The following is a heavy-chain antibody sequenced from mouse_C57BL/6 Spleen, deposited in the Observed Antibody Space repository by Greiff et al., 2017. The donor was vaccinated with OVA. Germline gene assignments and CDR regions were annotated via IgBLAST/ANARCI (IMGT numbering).Heavy chain of an antibody. CDR1: GYTFTEYT. J-gene: IGHJ4*01. CDR3: ARHGIYYGYDGGYAMDY. V-gene: IGHV1-62-2*01. D-gene: IGHD2-2*01. Sequence: QVQLKQSGAELVKPGASVKLSCKASGYTFTEYTIHWVKQRSGQGLEWIGWFYPGSGSLKYNEKFKDKATLTADKSSSTVDMELSRLTSEDSAVYFCARHGIYYGYDGGYAMDYWGQGTSVTVSS. CDR2: FYPGSGSL.